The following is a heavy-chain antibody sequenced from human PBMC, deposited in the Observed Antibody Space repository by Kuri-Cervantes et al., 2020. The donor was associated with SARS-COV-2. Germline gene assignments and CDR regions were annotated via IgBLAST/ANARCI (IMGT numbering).Heavy chain of an antibody. J-gene: IGHJ3*02. CDR3: AKDVSVTSRGDAFDI. D-gene: IGHD4-17*01. CDR2: ISGSGGRT. CDR1: GFTFSSDA. V-gene: IGHV3-23*01. Sequence: GSLRLSCSASGFTFSSDAMSWVRPAPGKGLEWVSAISGSGGRTYFADYVKGRFTISRDNSKNTLYLQMNSLRAADTAIYCCAKDVSVTSRGDAFDIWGQGTRVTVSS.